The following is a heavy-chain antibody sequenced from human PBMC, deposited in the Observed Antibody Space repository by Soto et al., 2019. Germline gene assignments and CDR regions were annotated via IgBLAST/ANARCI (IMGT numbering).Heavy chain of an antibody. V-gene: IGHV3-30-3*01. CDR2: ISYDGSNK. D-gene: IGHD3-16*01. J-gene: IGHJ6*02. CDR3: ARDLLGQDYYYYGMDV. CDR1: GFTFSSYA. Sequence: GGSLRLSCAASGFTFSSYAMHWVRQAPGKGLEWVAVISYDGSNKYYADSVKGRFTISRDNSKNTLYLQMNSLRAEDTAVYYCARDLLGQDYYYYGMDVWGQGTTVTVSS.